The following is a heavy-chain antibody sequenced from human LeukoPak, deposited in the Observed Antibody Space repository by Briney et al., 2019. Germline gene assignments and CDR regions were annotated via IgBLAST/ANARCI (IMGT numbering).Heavy chain of an antibody. CDR2: IYYSGST. CDR3: ARSYYYGSPFDY. Sequence: SETLSLTCTVSGGSISSYYWSWIRQPPGKGLEWIGYIYYSGSTNYNPSLKSRVTISVDTSKNQFSLKLSSVTAADTAVYYCARSYYYGSPFDYWGQGTLVTVSS. D-gene: IGHD3-10*01. CDR1: GGSISSYY. J-gene: IGHJ4*02. V-gene: IGHV4-59*01.